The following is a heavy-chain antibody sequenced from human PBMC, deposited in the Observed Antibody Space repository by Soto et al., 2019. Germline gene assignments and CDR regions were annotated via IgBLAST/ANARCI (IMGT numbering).Heavy chain of an antibody. Sequence: QVQLVQSGAAVKKPGSSVKVSCKASGGTFSSYAISWVRQAPGQGLEWMGGIIPIFGTANYAQKFQGRVTITADESTSTAYMELSSLRSEDTAVYYCARDSCSGGSCYEEGAFDIWGQGTMVTVSS. CDR3: ARDSCSGGSCYEEGAFDI. J-gene: IGHJ3*02. D-gene: IGHD2-15*01. CDR2: IIPIFGTA. V-gene: IGHV1-69*01. CDR1: GGTFSSYA.